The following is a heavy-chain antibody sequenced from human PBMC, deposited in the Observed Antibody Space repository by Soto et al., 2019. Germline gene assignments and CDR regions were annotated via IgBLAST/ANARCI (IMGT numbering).Heavy chain of an antibody. CDR3: ARRVLGYCRSPSCYSAFDI. CDR1: GYTFTSYD. Sequence: QVQLVQSGAEVQKPGASVKVSCKASGYTFTSYDINWVRQATGQGLAWLRWMNPNSGNTGYAQKNGGRVTMTRNTPISAAYMELRSLSSEDTAVYYCARRVLGYCRSPSCYSAFDIWGQGTMVTLSS. D-gene: IGHD2-2*01. J-gene: IGHJ3*02. CDR2: MNPNSGNT. V-gene: IGHV1-8*01.